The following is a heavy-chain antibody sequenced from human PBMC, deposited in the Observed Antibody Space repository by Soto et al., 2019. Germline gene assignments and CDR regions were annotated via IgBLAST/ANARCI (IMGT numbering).Heavy chain of an antibody. CDR2: IYYSGST. V-gene: IGHV4-31*03. J-gene: IGHJ5*02. CDR1: GGSISSGGYY. Sequence: SETLSLTCTVSGGSISSGGYYWSWIRQHPGKGLEWIGYIYYSGSTYYNPSLKSRVTISVDTSKNQFSLKLSSVTAADMAVYYCARDQGWFGEFSTKYNWFDPWGQGTLVTVSS. CDR3: ARDQGWFGEFSTKYNWFDP. D-gene: IGHD3-10*01.